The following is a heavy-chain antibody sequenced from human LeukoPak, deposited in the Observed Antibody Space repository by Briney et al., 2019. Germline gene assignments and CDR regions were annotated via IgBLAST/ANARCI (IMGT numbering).Heavy chain of an antibody. CDR2: IRYDETKT. V-gene: IGHV3-30*02. Sequence: PGRSLRLSCAASGFTFSSYGMHWVRQAPGKGLEWVAFIRYDETKTYFGDSVKGRFSISRDNSKNTVYLQMNSLRAEDTAMYYCAKSHLPNTYSGTYYCDYWGQGTLVTVSA. CDR3: AKSHLPNTYSGTYYCDY. CDR1: GFTFSSYG. J-gene: IGHJ4*02. D-gene: IGHD1-26*01.